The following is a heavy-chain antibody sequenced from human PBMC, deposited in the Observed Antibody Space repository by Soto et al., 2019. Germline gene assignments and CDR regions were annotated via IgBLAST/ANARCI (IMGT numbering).Heavy chain of an antibody. CDR1: GASISGYY. CDR3: ARDRDYYDSRGDYGMDV. J-gene: IGHJ6*02. V-gene: IGHV4-59*01. D-gene: IGHD3-22*01. CDR2: IYYSGST. Sequence: PSETLSLTCSISGASISGYYWSWIRQPPGKGLEWIGYIYYSGSTNYNPSLKSRVTISVDTSKNQFSLKLSSVTAADTAVYYCARDRDYYDSRGDYGMDVWGQGTTVTVSS.